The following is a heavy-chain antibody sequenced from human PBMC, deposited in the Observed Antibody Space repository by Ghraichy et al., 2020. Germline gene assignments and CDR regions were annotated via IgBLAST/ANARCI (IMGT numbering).Heavy chain of an antibody. Sequence: SETLSLTCTVSGGSISSSSYYWGWIRQPPGKGLEWIGSIYYSGSTFYNPSLKSRVTISVDTSKNQFSLKLSSVTAADTAVYYCAGQHMVVVFSSVDYWGQGTLVTVSS. CDR1: GGSISSSSYY. CDR2: IYYSGST. V-gene: IGHV4-39*01. D-gene: IGHD2-21*01. CDR3: AGQHMVVVFSSVDY. J-gene: IGHJ4*02.